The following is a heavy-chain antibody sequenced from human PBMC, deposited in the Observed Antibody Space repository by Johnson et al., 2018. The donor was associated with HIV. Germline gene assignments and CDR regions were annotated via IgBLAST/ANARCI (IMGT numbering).Heavy chain of an antibody. CDR2: IYRAGSTI. CDR1: GFSISSNY. J-gene: IGHJ3*02. CDR3: ASPTSSRNGYSYGNAFDI. V-gene: IGHV3-48*01. Sequence: MLLVESGGGLVQPGGSLRLSCAASGFSISSNYMSWIRQAPGKGLEWVSVIYRAGSTIYYADSVKGRFTISRDNAKNSLYLQMNSLRAEDTAVYYCASPTSSRNGYSYGNAFDIWGQGTVVTVSS. D-gene: IGHD5-18*01.